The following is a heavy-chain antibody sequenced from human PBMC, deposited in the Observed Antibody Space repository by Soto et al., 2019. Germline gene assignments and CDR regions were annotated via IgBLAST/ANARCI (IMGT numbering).Heavy chain of an antibody. CDR1: GFTFTNYA. CDR3: AREVGAPSGWLDP. J-gene: IGHJ5*02. CDR2: ISASGGLK. Sequence: GGSLRLSCAASGFTFTNYAMTWVRQTPGKGLEWVSGISASGGLKYYADSVQGRFTVPRDNSKNILYLQMDNLGDGDTALYYCAREVGAPSGWLDPWGQGTQVTVSS. D-gene: IGHD1-26*01. V-gene: IGHV3-23*01.